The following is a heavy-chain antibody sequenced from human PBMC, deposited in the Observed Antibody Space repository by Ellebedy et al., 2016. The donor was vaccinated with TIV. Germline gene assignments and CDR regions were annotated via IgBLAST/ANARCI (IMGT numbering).Heavy chain of an antibody. CDR3: AKDGRGTNPGHFDY. CDR1: GFPFNSYV. D-gene: IGHD2-8*01. V-gene: IGHV3-23*01. CDR2: ISGSAGST. J-gene: IGHJ4*02. Sequence: GESLKISCAASGFPFNSYVMSWVRQAPGKGLEWVSAISGSAGSTYYADSVKGRFTISRDNSKNTLFLQMNSLRAEDTAVYYWAKDGRGTNPGHFDYWGQGTLVTVSS.